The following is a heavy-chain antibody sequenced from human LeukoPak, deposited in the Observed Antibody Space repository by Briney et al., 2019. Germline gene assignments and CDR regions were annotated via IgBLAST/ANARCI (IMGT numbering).Heavy chain of an antibody. CDR2: ISSSSSTI. Sequence: GGSLRLSCAASGFTFSDYYMSWIRQAPGKGLEWVSYISSSSSTIYYADSVKGRFTISRDNAKNSLYLQMNSLRAEDTAVYYCARDPLATCSGGSCHSKDYWGQGTLVTVSS. J-gene: IGHJ4*02. D-gene: IGHD2-15*01. CDR3: ARDPLATCSGGSCHSKDY. V-gene: IGHV3-11*04. CDR1: GFTFSDYY.